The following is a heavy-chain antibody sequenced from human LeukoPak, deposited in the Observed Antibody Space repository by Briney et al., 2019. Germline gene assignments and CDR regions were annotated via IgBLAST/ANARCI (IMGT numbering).Heavy chain of an antibody. V-gene: IGHV4-59*08. J-gene: IGHJ3*02. D-gene: IGHD3-10*01. Sequence: SETLSLTCTVSGGSISRYYWSWIRQPPGKGLEWIGYIYYSGSTNYNPSLKSRVTISVDTSKNQFSLKLSSVTAADTAVYYCARRGTMVRGVISGDAFDIWGQGTMVTVSS. CDR2: IYYSGST. CDR1: GGSISRYY. CDR3: ARRGTMVRGVISGDAFDI.